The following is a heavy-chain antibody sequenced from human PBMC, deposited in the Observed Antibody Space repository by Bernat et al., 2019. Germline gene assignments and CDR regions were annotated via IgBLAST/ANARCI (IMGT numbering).Heavy chain of an antibody. D-gene: IGHD2-15*01. V-gene: IGHV3-33*01. CDR3: ARDRCSGGSCYSEDDY. J-gene: IGHJ4*02. Sequence: QVQLVESGGGVVQPGRSLRLSCAASGFTFSSYGMHWVRQAPGKGLEWVAVIWYDGSNKYYADSVKGRFTISRDNSKNTLYLQMNSLRAEDTAVYYFARDRCSGGSCYSEDDYWGQGTLVTVSS. CDR2: IWYDGSNK. CDR1: GFTFSSYG.